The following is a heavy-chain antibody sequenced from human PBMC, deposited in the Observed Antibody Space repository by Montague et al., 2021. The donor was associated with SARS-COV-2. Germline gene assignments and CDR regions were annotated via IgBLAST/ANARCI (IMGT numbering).Heavy chain of an antibody. V-gene: IGHV3-21*01. Sequence: SLRLSCAASGFTFSSYSMNWVRQAPGKGLEWVSSISSSSSYIYYADSVKGRFTISRDNAKNSLYLQMSSLRAEGTAVYYCARNLGSGWAFFDYWGQGTLVTVSS. CDR1: GFTFSSYS. CDR3: ARNLGSGWAFFDY. J-gene: IGHJ4*02. CDR2: ISSSSSYI. D-gene: IGHD6-19*01.